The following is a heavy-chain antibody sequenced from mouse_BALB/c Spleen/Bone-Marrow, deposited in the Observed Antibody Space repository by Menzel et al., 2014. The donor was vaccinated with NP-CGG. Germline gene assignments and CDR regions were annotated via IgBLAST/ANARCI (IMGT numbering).Heavy chain of an antibody. CDR1: GFDFSRYW. CDR2: INPDSSTI. CDR3: ARLYYYGNFDY. J-gene: IGHJ2*01. D-gene: IGHD1-1*01. Sequence: DVKLQESGGGLVQPGGSLKLSCAASGFDFSRYWMSWVRQAPGKGLEWIGEINPDSSTINYTPSLKDKFIISRDNARNTLYLQMSKVRSEDTALYYCARLYYYGNFDYWGQGTTLTVSS. V-gene: IGHV4-1*02.